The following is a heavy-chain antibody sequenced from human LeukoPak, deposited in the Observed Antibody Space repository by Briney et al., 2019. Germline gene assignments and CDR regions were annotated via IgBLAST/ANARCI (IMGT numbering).Heavy chain of an antibody. Sequence: PGGSLRLSCAASGFTFSNYAMSWVRQAPGKGLEWVSAIGGSGDSTYYADSVKGRFTISRDNSKNTLYLQMNSLRAEDTAVYYCAKDSGYYYDSSGYYPDYWGQGTLVTVSS. CDR1: GFTFSNYA. CDR2: IGGSGDST. CDR3: AKDSGYYYDSSGYYPDY. D-gene: IGHD3-22*01. V-gene: IGHV3-23*01. J-gene: IGHJ4*02.